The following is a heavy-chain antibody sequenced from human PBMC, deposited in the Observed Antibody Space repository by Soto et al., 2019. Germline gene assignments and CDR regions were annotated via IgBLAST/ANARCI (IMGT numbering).Heavy chain of an antibody. D-gene: IGHD3-3*01. V-gene: IGHV4-34*01. CDR2: INHSGGT. CDR1: GGSFSAYY. J-gene: IGHJ6*02. Sequence: SETLSLTCTVSGGSFSAYYWSWIRQPPGKGLEWIGEINHSGGTSYNPSLKSRVTISVDTSKSQFSLKLTSVTAADTAVYYCARVLYYDFWSGYPSPTGYYYGMDVWGQGTTVTVSS. CDR3: ARVLYYDFWSGYPSPTGYYYGMDV.